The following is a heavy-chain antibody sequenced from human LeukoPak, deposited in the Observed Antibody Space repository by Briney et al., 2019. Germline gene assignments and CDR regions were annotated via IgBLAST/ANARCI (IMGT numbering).Heavy chain of an antibody. V-gene: IGHV4-39*07. Sequence: PSETLSLTCTVSGGSTSSSGYYWGWIRQPPGKGLEWIGSIHRSGSTYYNPSLKSRVTISVDTSKNQFSLKLSSVTAADTAVYYCARVNWNPDYWGQGTLVTVSS. CDR1: GGSTSSSGYY. D-gene: IGHD1-1*01. J-gene: IGHJ4*02. CDR3: ARVNWNPDY. CDR2: IHRSGST.